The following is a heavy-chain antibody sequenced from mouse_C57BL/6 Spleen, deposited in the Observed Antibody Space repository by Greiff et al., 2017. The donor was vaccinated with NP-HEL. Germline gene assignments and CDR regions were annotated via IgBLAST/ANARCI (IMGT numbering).Heavy chain of an antibody. CDR1: GYAFSSSW. V-gene: IGHV1-82*01. J-gene: IGHJ1*03. CDR2: IYPGDGDT. Sequence: QVQLKQSGPELVKPGASVKISCKASGYAFSSSWMHWVKQRPGKGLEWIGRIYPGDGDTNYNGKFKGKATLTADKSSSTAYMQLSSLTSEDSAVYFCARDGKVYFDVWGTGTTVTVSS. D-gene: IGHD2-1*01. CDR3: ARDGKVYFDV.